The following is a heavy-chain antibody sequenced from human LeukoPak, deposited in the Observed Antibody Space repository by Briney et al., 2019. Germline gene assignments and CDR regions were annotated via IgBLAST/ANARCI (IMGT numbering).Heavy chain of an antibody. D-gene: IGHD3-22*01. Sequence: GGSLRLSCAPSGFTFSSHAMSWVRQAPEKGLEWVSAISGGGDSRYYADSVKGRFTISRDNSKNTLYLQMNSLRAEDTAVYYCAKDRDSSGYSVWGQGTLVTVSS. J-gene: IGHJ4*02. V-gene: IGHV3-23*01. CDR1: GFTFSSHA. CDR2: ISGGGDSR. CDR3: AKDRDSSGYSV.